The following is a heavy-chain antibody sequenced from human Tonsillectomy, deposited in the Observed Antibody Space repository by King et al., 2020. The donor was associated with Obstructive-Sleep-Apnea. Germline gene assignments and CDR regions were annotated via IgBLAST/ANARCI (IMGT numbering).Heavy chain of an antibody. CDR2: IYYSGST. D-gene: IGHD5-18*01. J-gene: IGHJ4*02. CDR3: ARADRDIAMGLFDY. CDR1: GGSISSNSY. Sequence: QLQESGPGLVKPSETLSLTCTVSGGSISSNSYWGWIRQPPGKGLEWIGHIYYSGSTYYNPSLKSRVTISVDTSKNQFSLELNSVTAADTAMYYCARADRDIAMGLFDYWGQGTLVTVSS. V-gene: IGHV4-39*07.